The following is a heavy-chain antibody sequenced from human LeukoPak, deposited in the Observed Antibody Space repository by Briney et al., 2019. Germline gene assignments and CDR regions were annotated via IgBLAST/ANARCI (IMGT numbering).Heavy chain of an antibody. V-gene: IGHV1-18*01. CDR1: GYTFTSYG. D-gene: IGHD3-3*01. CDR3: ARATGTVPSYDFWSGYYYYHYGMDV. Sequence: ASVKVSCKASGYTFTSYGISWVRQAPGQGLEWMGWISAYNGNTNYAQKLQGRVTMTTDTSTSTAYMELRSLRSDDTAVYYCARATGTVPSYDFWSGYYYYHYGMDVWGQGTTVTVSS. CDR2: ISAYNGNT. J-gene: IGHJ6*02.